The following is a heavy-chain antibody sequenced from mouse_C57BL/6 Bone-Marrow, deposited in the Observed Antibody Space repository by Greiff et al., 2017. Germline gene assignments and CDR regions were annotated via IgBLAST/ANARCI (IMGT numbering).Heavy chain of an antibody. J-gene: IGHJ1*03. CDR3: DRGYYGSRRYWYFDG. CDR2: IRSGGST. CDR1: GFSLTSYG. Sequence: VQLQQSGPGLVQPSQCLSITCTVSGFSLTSYGVHWVRQSPGKGLEWLGEIRSGGSTTYNAAFIYRLSISKDNSKSHVFFEMNSLQADDTAIYYCDRGYYGSRRYWYFDGWGTATTVTVST. D-gene: IGHD1-1*01. V-gene: IGHV2-2*01.